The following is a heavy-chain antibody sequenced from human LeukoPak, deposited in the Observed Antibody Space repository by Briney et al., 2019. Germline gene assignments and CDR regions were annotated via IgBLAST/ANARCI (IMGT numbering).Heavy chain of an antibody. V-gene: IGHV3-23*01. J-gene: IGHJ6*03. CDR2: ISGSGGST. CDR3: ARRGPLGYYYYMDV. D-gene: IGHD6-6*01. CDR1: GFTFSSYA. Sequence: GGSLRLSCAASGFTFSSYAMSWVRQAPGKGLEWVSAISGSGGSTYYADSVKGRFTISRDNSKNTLYLQMNSLRAEDTAVYYCARRGPLGYYYYMDVWGKGTTVTISS.